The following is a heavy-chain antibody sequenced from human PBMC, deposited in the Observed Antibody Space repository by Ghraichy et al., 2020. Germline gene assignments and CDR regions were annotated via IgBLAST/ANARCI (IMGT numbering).Heavy chain of an antibody. CDR3: ARDVTLIVPRPHGAFDV. J-gene: IGHJ3*01. D-gene: IGHD2-21*01. CDR2: IFHTGTT. Sequence: SETLSLTCTVSGYSMRSPYHWGWVRQPPGKGLEWIAMIFHTGTTYYNPSLKSRVTISIDTSNSQFSLRLTSVTAADTAMFYCARDVTLIVPRPHGAFDVWGPGTMVTVSS. CDR1: GYSMRSPYH. V-gene: IGHV4-38-2*02.